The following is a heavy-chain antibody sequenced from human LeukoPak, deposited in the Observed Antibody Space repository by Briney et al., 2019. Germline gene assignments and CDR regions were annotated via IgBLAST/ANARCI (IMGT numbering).Heavy chain of an antibody. CDR3: TTLSLAPIYYYYYMDV. J-gene: IGHJ6*03. CDR2: IKSKTDGGTT. V-gene: IGHV3-15*01. CDR1: GFTFSNAW. Sequence: PGGSLRLSCAASGFTFSNAWMSWVRQAPGKGLEWVGRIKSKTDGGTTDYAAPVKGRFTISRDDSKNTLYLQMNSLKTEDTAVYYCTTLSLAPIYYYYYMDVWGKGTTVTVSS.